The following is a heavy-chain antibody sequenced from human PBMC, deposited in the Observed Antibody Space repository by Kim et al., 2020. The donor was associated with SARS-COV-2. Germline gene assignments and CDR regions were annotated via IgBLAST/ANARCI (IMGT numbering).Heavy chain of an antibody. D-gene: IGHD3-10*01. V-gene: IGHV4-39*07. CDR3: ARERGGFGSFDP. CDR2: IYYSGST. CDR1: GGSISSSSYY. Sequence: SETLSLTCTVSGGSISSSSYYWGWIRQPPGKGLEWIGSIYYSGSTYYNPSLKSRVTISVDTSKNQFSLKLSSVTAADTAVYYCARERGGFGSFDPWGQGTLVTVSS. J-gene: IGHJ5*02.